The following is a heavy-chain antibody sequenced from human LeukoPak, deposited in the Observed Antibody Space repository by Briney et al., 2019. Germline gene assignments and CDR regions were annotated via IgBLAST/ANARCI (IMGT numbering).Heavy chain of an antibody. Sequence: ASVKVSCKVSGYTLSEMSIHWVRQAPGEEPEWMGGFDPDDVNTVYAPKFQGRVTMTDDTSTDTAYMELRSLRSDDTAVYYCARTNRAGASDIWGQGTLVTVSS. D-gene: IGHD1/OR15-1a*01. CDR1: GYTLSEMS. CDR2: FDPDDVNT. CDR3: ARTNRAGASDI. V-gene: IGHV1-24*01. J-gene: IGHJ3*02.